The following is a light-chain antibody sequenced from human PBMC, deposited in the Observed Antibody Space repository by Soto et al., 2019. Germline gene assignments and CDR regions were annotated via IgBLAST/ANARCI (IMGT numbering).Light chain of an antibody. CDR3: QQFGNSPRT. V-gene: IGKV3-20*01. CDR1: QSVSSH. Sequence: PGERGTLSCMASQSVSSHLAWYQQKPGQAPRLLIYGASSRAPGIPDRFSGSGSGTDFTLTISRLEPEDFTVYYCQQFGNSPRTFGQGTKVDIK. CDR2: GAS. J-gene: IGKJ1*01.